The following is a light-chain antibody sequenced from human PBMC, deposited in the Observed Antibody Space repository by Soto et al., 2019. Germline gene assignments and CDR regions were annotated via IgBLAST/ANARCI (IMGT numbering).Light chain of an antibody. V-gene: IGLV1-51*01. CDR3: GSWDSSLSAYV. Sequence: QSVRPQPPSVSAAPGQMGTISCSGSSSNIGGNSVSWYQQLPGTAPKLLIYDDDKRPSGIPDRFSGSKSGTSATLGITGFQTGDEADYYCGSWDSSLSAYVFGTGTKVTVL. J-gene: IGLJ1*01. CDR2: DDD. CDR1: SSNIGGNS.